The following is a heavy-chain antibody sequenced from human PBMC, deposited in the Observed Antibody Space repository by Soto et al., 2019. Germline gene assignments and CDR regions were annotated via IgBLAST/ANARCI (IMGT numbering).Heavy chain of an antibody. CDR3: ASLSGSYAPVLSDY. D-gene: IGHD1-26*01. V-gene: IGHV1-69*13. J-gene: IGHJ4*02. Sequence: SVKVSCKGSGGTFSSYAISWVRQAPGQGLEWMGGIIPIFGTANYAQKFQGRVTITADESTSTAYMELSSLRSEDTAVYYCASLSGSYAPVLSDYWGQGTLVTVSS. CDR2: IIPIFGTA. CDR1: GGTFSSYA.